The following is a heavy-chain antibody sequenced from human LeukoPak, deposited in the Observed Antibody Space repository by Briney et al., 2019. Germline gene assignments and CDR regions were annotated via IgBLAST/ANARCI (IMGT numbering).Heavy chain of an antibody. V-gene: IGHV4-4*07. CDR2: IYTSGST. D-gene: IGHD3-10*01. CDR1: GGSLSSYY. Sequence: SETLSLTCTVSGGSLSSYYWRWIRQPAGKGLEWIGRIYTSGSTNYNPSLKSRVTMSVDTSKNQFSLKLSSVTAADTAVYYCARVQVRGVVWFDPWGQGTLVTVSS. CDR3: ARVQVRGVVWFDP. J-gene: IGHJ5*02.